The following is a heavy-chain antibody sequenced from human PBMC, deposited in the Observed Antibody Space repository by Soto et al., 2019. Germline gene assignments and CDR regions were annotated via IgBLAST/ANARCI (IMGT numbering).Heavy chain of an antibody. CDR1: GFSLSTTAEG. CDR3: AHGSCSSADCYPNPYLDY. V-gene: IGHV2-5*02. Sequence: QITLKESGPTLVKPTQTLTLTCTFSGFSLSTTAEGVGWIRQPPGKALEWLALIYWADDERYSPSLKSRLTITKDTSKNQVVLTMTNVDPVDTATYYCAHGSCSSADCYPNPYLDYWGQGSLVTVSS. CDR2: IYWADDE. D-gene: IGHD2-2*01. J-gene: IGHJ4*02.